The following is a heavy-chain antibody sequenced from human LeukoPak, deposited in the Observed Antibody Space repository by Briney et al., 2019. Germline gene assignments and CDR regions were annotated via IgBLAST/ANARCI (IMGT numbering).Heavy chain of an antibody. D-gene: IGHD4-17*01. CDR2: IIPVFGVA. J-gene: IGHJ4*02. CDR1: GGTFSSNA. V-gene: IGHV1-69*04. CDR3: TRDRFDYGEHTHSDY. Sequence: SVKVSCKVSGGTFSSNAISWVRQAPGQGLEWMGRIIPVFGVANYAEKFQGRVTITADKSTSTAYMELSSLRSEDTAMYYCTRDRFDYGEHTHSDYWGQGALVTVSS.